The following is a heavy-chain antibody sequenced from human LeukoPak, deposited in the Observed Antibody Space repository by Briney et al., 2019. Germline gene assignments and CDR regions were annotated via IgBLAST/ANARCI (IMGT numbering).Heavy chain of an antibody. D-gene: IGHD3-10*01. CDR3: ARVFGSFGEQLGY. CDR2: ISPNSGGT. CDR1: GYTFTGYY. V-gene: IGHV1-2*02. J-gene: IGHJ4*02. Sequence: GASVKVSCKASGYTFTGYYMHWVRQAPGQGLEWMGWISPNSGGTNYAQKFQGRVTMTRDTSISTAYMELSRLRSDDTAVYYCARVFGSFGEQLGYSGQGTLVSVSS.